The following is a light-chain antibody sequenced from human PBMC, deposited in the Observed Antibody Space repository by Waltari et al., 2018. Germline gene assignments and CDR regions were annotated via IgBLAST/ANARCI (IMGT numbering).Light chain of an antibody. CDR1: QSVSSN. V-gene: IGKV3-15*01. Sequence: MTQSPATLSVSPGERATLSCRASQSVSSNLAWYQQKPGQAPRLLIYGASTRATGIPARFSGSGSGTEFTLTISSLQSEDFAVYYCQQYNNWPLTFGGGTKVEIK. CDR3: QQYNNWPLT. J-gene: IGKJ4*01. CDR2: GAS.